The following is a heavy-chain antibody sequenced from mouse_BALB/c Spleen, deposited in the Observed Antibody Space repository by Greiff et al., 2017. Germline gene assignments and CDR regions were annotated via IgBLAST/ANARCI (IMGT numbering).Heavy chain of an antibody. CDR2: ISNGGGST. CDR1: GLTFSSYT. D-gene: IGHD1-1*01. Sequence: EVKVVESGGGLVQPGGSLKLSCAASGLTFSSYTMSWVRQTPEKRLEWVAYISNGGGSTYYPDTVKGRFTISRDNAKNTLYLQMSSLKSEDTAMYYCARHDYGSSLAYWGQGTLVTVSA. CDR3: ARHDYGSSLAY. V-gene: IGHV5-12-2*01. J-gene: IGHJ3*01.